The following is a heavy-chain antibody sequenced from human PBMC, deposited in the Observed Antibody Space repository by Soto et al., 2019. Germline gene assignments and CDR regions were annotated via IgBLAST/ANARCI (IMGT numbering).Heavy chain of an antibody. V-gene: IGHV4-39*01. CDR1: GGSISSSSYY. D-gene: IGHD3-22*01. Sequence: LSLTCTVSGGSISSSSYYWGWIRQPPGKGLEWIGSIYYSGSTYYNPSLKSRVTISVDTSKNQFSLKLSSVTAADTAVYYCARYDSSGYWRDYWGQGTLVTVSS. J-gene: IGHJ4*02. CDR3: ARYDSSGYWRDY. CDR2: IYYSGST.